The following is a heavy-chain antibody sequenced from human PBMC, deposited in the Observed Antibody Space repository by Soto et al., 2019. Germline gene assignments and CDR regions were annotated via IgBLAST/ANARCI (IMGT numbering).Heavy chain of an antibody. CDR1: GLTFDDYA. D-gene: IGHD2-2*01. CDR3: AKDQGVVPAAPWRDYYYDGMDV. CDR2: ISWAGGST. V-gene: IGHV3-43D*04. J-gene: IGHJ6*02. Sequence: EVQLVESGGVVVQPGGSLRLSCAASGLTFDDYAMHWVRQAPGKGLELVSLISWAGGSTYYVDSVKGRFTISRDNSKNSLYLQMNSLRAEDTALYYCAKDQGVVPAAPWRDYYYDGMDVWGQGTTVTVSS.